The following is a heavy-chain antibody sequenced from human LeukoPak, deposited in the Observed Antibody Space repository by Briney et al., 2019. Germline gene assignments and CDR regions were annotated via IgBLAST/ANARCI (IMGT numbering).Heavy chain of an antibody. CDR2: ISSSSNYI. J-gene: IGHJ3*02. Sequence: AGGSLRLSCAASGFTFSSYSINWVRQAPGKGLEWVSSISSSSNYIYYADSVKGRFTVSRDNAKNSLYLQMNSLRAEDTAVYYCARGYSYADDAFDIWGQGTMVTVSS. CDR3: ARGYSYADDAFDI. D-gene: IGHD5-18*01. CDR1: GFTFSSYS. V-gene: IGHV3-21*01.